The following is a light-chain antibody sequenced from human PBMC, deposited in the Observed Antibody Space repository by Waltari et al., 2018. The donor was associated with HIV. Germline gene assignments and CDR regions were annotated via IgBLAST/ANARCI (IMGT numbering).Light chain of an antibody. CDR1: SSDVGGYNF. V-gene: IGLV2-14*01. CDR2: EVR. Sequence: QSALTQPASVSGSPGQSITISCTGTSSDVGGYNFVSWFQPHPGKAPKVMIYEVRNRPSGVSNRFSGSKSGNTAALTISGLQAEDEADYYCSSYTSSSTLVFGGGTKLTVL. J-gene: IGLJ2*01. CDR3: SSYTSSSTLV.